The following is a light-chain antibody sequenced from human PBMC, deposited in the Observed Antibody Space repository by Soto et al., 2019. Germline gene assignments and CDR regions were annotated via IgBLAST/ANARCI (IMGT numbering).Light chain of an antibody. CDR3: QQYHTWPIT. CDR1: QGVSRK. V-gene: IGKV3-15*01. CDR2: GAS. J-gene: IGKJ4*01. Sequence: DIVMTQSPATLSVAPGERVTFSCRASQGVSRKLAWYQHKPGQAPRLLISGASTGATGIPARFSGSGSGTEFTLTTSSLQSEDCAIYYCQQYHTWPITFGGGTKVDNK.